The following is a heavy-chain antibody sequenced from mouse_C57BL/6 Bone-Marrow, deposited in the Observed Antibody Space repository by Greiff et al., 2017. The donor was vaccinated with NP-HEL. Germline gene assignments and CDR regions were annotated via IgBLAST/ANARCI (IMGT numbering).Heavy chain of an antibody. D-gene: IGHD1-1*01. CDR1: GYTFTSYW. J-gene: IGHJ1*03. V-gene: IGHV1-52*01. CDR2: IDPSDSET. Sequence: QVQLQQPGAELVRPGSSVKLSCKASGYTFTSYWMHWVKQRPIQGLEWIGNIDPSDSETHYNQKFKDKATLTVDKSSSTACMQLSSLTSEDSAVYYCARDYYGSPHWYFDVWGTGTTVTVSS. CDR3: ARDYYGSPHWYFDV.